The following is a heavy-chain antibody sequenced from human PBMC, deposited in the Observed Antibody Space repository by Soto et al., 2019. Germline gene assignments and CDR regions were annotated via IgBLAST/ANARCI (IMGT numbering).Heavy chain of an antibody. CDR1: GDSFGVFY. Sequence: PSETLCVSCVMYGDSFGVFYWSWVRQSPGKGLEWIGEISQTETTAYSPSLKSRVSIAADTSKKQFSLTLTSVTAADTAVYYCVHYPNVAVDHWGQGTLVTVSS. CDR3: VHYPNVAVDH. V-gene: IGHV4-34*01. CDR2: ISQTETT. J-gene: IGHJ4*01. D-gene: IGHD2-15*01.